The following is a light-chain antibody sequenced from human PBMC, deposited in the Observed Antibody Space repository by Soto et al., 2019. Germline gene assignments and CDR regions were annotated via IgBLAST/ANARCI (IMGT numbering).Light chain of an antibody. CDR1: QSVDSY. CDR3: QQRSSWPIT. CDR2: GAS. V-gene: IGKV3-11*01. Sequence: VLTQSPASLSLSPGERATLSCRASQSVDSYLVWYQQKPGQAPRLLIFGASSRATGIPARFSGSGSGTDFTLTINSLEPEDFAVYYCQQRSSWPITFGQGTKVDIK. J-gene: IGKJ1*01.